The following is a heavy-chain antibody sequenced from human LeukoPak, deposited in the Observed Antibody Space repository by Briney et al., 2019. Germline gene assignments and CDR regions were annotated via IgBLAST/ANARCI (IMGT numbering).Heavy chain of an antibody. CDR3: ARVAQKLERIAVAGTSEWRANWYFDL. J-gene: IGHJ2*01. CDR1: GYSISSGYY. V-gene: IGHV4-38-2*02. CDR2: IYCSGST. D-gene: IGHD6-19*01. Sequence: SETLSLTCTVSGYSISSGYYWGWIRQPPGKGLEWIGSIYCSGSTYYNPSLKSRVTISVDTSKNQFSLKLSSVTAADTAVYYCARVAQKLERIAVAGTSEWRANWYFDLWGRGTLVTVSS.